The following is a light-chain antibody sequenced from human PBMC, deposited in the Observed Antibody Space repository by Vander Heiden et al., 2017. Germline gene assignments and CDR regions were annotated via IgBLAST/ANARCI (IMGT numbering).Light chain of an antibody. Sequence: EIVLTQSPGTLSFSPGVTATLSCRPSQSVSSSYLAWYQQKPGQAPRLLIYGASSRATGIPDRFSASASGTDFTLTISSLDPEDFAVYYCQQYASSGLTFGGGTKVEIK. CDR3: QQYASSGLT. V-gene: IGKV3-20*01. CDR2: GAS. CDR1: QSVSSSY. J-gene: IGKJ4*01.